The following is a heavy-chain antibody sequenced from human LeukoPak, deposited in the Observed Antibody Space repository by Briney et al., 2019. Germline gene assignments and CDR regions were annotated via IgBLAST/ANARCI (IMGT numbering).Heavy chain of an antibody. J-gene: IGHJ4*02. D-gene: IGHD5-12*01. Sequence: SETLSLTCTVSGGSISSSSYYWGWIRQPPGKGLEWIGSIYYSGSTYYNPSLKSRVTISVDTSKNQFSLKLSSVTAADTAVYYCAADNYRGYDYGGKDYWGQGTLVTVSS. V-gene: IGHV4-39*01. CDR3: AADNYRGYDYGGKDY. CDR1: GGSISSSSYY. CDR2: IYYSGST.